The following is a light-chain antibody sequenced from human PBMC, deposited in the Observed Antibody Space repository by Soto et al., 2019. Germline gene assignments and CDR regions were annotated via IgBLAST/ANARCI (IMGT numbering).Light chain of an antibody. CDR2: GAS. J-gene: IGKJ1*01. CDR1: QSVSSSY. CDR3: QQYDSSRWT. Sequence: EIVLTQSPGTLSLSPGEGATLSCRASQSVSSSYLAWYQQNRGQAPRLLIYGASTRATGTPDRFSGSGSGTDFTLTITRLEPEDLAVYYYQQYDSSRWTFGQGTKVDIK. V-gene: IGKV3-20*01.